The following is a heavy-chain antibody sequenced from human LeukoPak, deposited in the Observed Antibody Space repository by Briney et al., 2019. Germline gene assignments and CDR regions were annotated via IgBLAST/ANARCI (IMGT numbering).Heavy chain of an antibody. CDR2: ISGSGGST. D-gene: IGHD6-19*01. CDR3: AEIAVAGLPGGY. V-gene: IGHV3-23*01. Sequence: GGSLRLSCAASGFTFSSYGMHWVRQAPGKGLEWVSAISGSGGSTYYADSVKGRFTISRDNSKNTLYLQMNSLRAEDTAVYYCAEIAVAGLPGGYWGQGTLVTVSS. CDR1: GFTFSSYG. J-gene: IGHJ4*02.